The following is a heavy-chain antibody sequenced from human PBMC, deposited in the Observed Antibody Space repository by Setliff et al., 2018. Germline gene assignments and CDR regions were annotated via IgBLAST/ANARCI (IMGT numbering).Heavy chain of an antibody. CDR1: GGTFSDYH. CDR3: ARGYYDATGRVYFQY. Sequence: SETLSLTCAAYGGTFSDYHWTWIRQSPEKGLEWIGEINHRGSTNYNPSLQSRVTISVDTSKNQFSLNLTSVTAADTAVYFCARGYYDATGRVYFQYWGQGTLVTVSS. V-gene: IGHV4-34*01. CDR2: INHRGST. J-gene: IGHJ1*01. D-gene: IGHD3-22*01.